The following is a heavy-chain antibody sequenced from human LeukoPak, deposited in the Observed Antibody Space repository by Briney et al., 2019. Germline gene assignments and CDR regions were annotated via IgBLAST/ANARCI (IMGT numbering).Heavy chain of an antibody. CDR3: ARGRSITLLRGVAMSDGFDI. D-gene: IGHD3-10*01. CDR2: ISTSGTTI. V-gene: IGHV3-48*03. CDR1: GLAFSSYE. J-gene: IGHJ3*02. Sequence: GGSLRLSCAASGLAFSSYEMNWVRQAPGKGLEWVSYISTSGTTIHYADSVKGRFTFSRDNAKNSVYLQMNNLRAEDTAVYYCARGRSITLLRGVAMSDGFDIWGQGAMVAVSS.